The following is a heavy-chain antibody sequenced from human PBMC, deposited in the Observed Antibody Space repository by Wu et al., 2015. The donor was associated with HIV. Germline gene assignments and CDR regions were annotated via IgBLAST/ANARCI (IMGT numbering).Heavy chain of an antibody. CDR3: ASNSYGSGSYPY. CDR1: EGTFSSYG. D-gene: IGHD3-10*01. V-gene: IGHV1-69*05. J-gene: IGHJ4*02. CDR2: IIPIFGTA. Sequence: QVQLVQSGAEVKKPGSSVKVSCKASEGTFSSYGISRVRQAPGQGLEWMGGIIPIFGTANYAQKFQGRVTITTDESTSTAYMELSSLRSEDTAVYYCASNSYGSGSYPYWGQGTLVTVSS.